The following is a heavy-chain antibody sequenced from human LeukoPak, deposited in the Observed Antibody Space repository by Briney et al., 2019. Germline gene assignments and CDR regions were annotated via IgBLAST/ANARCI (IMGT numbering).Heavy chain of an antibody. V-gene: IGHV3-30*18. Sequence: GGSLRLSCAASGFTFSSYGMHWVRQAPGKGLEWVAVISYDGSNKYHADSVKGRFTISRDNSKNTLYLQMNSLRAEDTAVYYCAKGGIFWSGYYSEVHYGMDVWGQGTTVTVSS. CDR1: GFTFSSYG. CDR2: ISYDGSNK. J-gene: IGHJ6*02. D-gene: IGHD3-3*01. CDR3: AKGGIFWSGYYSEVHYGMDV.